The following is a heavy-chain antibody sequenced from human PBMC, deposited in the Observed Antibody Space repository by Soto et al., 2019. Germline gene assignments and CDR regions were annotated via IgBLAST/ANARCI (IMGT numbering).Heavy chain of an antibody. CDR3: ARDALLVVVSATRAAGSLDP. J-gene: IGHJ5*02. V-gene: IGHV1-69*01. Sequence: QLQLVQSGAEVKKPGSSVNVSCKTSGGSFSSNTITWVRQAPGQGLEWMGGIIPIFGTSNYAQKFQGRVTITADESANTVYMELSRLRYEATAVYYCARDALLVVVSATRAAGSLDPWGQGTLVTVSS. D-gene: IGHD2-15*01. CDR2: IIPIFGTS. CDR1: GGSFSSNT.